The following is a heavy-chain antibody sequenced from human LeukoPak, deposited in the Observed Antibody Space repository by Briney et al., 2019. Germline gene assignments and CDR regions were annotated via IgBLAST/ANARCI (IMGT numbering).Heavy chain of an antibody. CDR3: ARDYDSSGNYGMDV. V-gene: IGHV1-2*02. J-gene: IGHJ6*02. CDR2: INPNSGGT. D-gene: IGHD3-22*01. Sequence: GASVKVSCKASGYTFTHYYMHWVRQAPAQGLEWMGWINPNSGGTNYAQKFQGRVTMTRDTSISTAYMELSRLRSDDTAVYYCARDYDSSGNYGMDVWGQGTTVTVSS. CDR1: GYTFTHYY.